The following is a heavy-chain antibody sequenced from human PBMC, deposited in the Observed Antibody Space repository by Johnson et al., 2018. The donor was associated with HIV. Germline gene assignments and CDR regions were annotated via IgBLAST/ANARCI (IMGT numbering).Heavy chain of an antibody. CDR1: GFTFSGSA. CDR2: IRYDGSNK. D-gene: IGHD6-13*01. V-gene: IGHV3-33*08. J-gene: IGHJ3*02. CDR3: ARVGSSWGRDAFDI. Sequence: QVQLVESGGGVVQPGRSLRLSCAASGFTFSGSAMHWVRQAPGKGLEWVAFIRYDGSNKYYADSVKGRFTISRDNSKNTLYLQMNSLRAEDTAVYYCARVGSSWGRDAFDIWGQGTMVTVSS.